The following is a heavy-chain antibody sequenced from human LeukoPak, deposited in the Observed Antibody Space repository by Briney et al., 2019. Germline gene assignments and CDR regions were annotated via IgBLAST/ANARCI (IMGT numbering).Heavy chain of an antibody. CDR1: GFTFSSYS. Sequence: GGSLRLSCAASGFTFSSYSMNWVRQAPGKGLEWVSYISSSSSTIYYADSVKGRFTISRDNAKNSLYLQMNSLRAEDTALYHCAREWGGITIFGVVKGNDAFDIWGQGTMVTVSS. CDR2: ISSSSSTI. V-gene: IGHV3-48*04. J-gene: IGHJ3*02. D-gene: IGHD3-3*01. CDR3: AREWGGITIFGVVKGNDAFDI.